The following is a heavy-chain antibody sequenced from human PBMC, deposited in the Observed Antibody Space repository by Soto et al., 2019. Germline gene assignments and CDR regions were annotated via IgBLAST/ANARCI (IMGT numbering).Heavy chain of an antibody. CDR1: GFSLSTSGVG. D-gene: IGHD2-15*01. CDR2: IYWDDDK. J-gene: IGHJ1*01. V-gene: IGHV2-5*02. CDR3: AHSYCGGGSCYLEYFQH. Sequence: QITLKESGPPLVKPTQTLTLTCTFSGFSLSTSGVGVGWIRQPPGEALEWLALIYWDDDKRYSPSLKSRLTITKDTSKNQVVLTLTCVDPVDTATYYCAHSYCGGGSCYLEYFQHWGQGTLVTVSS.